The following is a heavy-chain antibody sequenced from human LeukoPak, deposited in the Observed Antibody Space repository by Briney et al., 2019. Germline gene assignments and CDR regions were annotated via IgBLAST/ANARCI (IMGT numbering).Heavy chain of an antibody. Sequence: SETLSLTCSVSGGSTSNYYWSWIRQPPGKGLEWIGYSYYSGSTNYNPSLKSRVTISVDTSKNQFSLKLSSVTAADTAVYFCARVYYYDSSGPFDYWGQGTLVTVSS. J-gene: IGHJ4*02. CDR3: ARVYYYDSSGPFDY. CDR1: GGSTSNYY. CDR2: SYYSGST. D-gene: IGHD3-22*01. V-gene: IGHV4-59*12.